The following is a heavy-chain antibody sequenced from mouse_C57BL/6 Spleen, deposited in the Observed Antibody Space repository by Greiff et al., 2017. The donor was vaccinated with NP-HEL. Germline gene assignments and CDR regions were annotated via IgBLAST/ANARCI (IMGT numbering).Heavy chain of an antibody. CDR3: ARVYDGYSYFDY. Sequence: VQLQQSGAELVKPGASVKLSCTASGFNIKDYYMHWVKQRTEQGLEWIGRIDPEDGETKYAPTFQGKATITADTSSNTAYLQLSSLTSEDTAVYYCARVYDGYSYFDYWGQGTTLTVSS. CDR1: GFNIKDYY. J-gene: IGHJ2*01. CDR2: IDPEDGET. V-gene: IGHV14-2*01. D-gene: IGHD2-3*01.